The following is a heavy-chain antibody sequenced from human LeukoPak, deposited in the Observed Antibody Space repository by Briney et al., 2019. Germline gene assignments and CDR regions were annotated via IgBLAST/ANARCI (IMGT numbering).Heavy chain of an antibody. Sequence: SVKVSCKASGYTFTSYDINWVRQAPGQGLEWMGRIIPIFGIASYAQKFQGRVTITADKSTSTAYMELSSLRSEDTAVYYCARDSSSDAFDIWGQGTMVTVSS. CDR2: IIPIFGIA. CDR1: GYTFTSYD. D-gene: IGHD6-6*01. J-gene: IGHJ3*02. V-gene: IGHV1-69*04. CDR3: ARDSSSDAFDI.